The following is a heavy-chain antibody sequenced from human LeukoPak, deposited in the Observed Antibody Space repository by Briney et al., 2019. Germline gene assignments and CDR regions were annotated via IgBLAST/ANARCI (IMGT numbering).Heavy chain of an antibody. CDR1: GFTFSSYS. J-gene: IGHJ4*02. D-gene: IGHD5-18*01. CDR3: ARDGYSYAAGWFDY. V-gene: IGHV3-21*01. CDR2: ISSSSSYI. Sequence: PGGSLRLSCAASGFTFSSYSMNWVRQAPGRGLEWVSSISSSSSYIYYADSVKGRFTISRDNAKNSLYLQMNSLRAEDTAVYYCARDGYSYAAGWFDYWGQGTLVTVST.